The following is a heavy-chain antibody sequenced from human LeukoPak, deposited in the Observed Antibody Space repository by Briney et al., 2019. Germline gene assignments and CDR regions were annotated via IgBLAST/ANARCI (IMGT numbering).Heavy chain of an antibody. CDR1: GASVSTRNYY. V-gene: IGHV4-61*01. CDR3: ARDLYGSGSFLPESP. CDR2: VYYSGST. Sequence: PSGTLSLTCTVSGASVSTRNYYWSWIRQPPGKGLEWIGYVYYSGSTNYNPSLQSRVTMSVDTSKNQFSLKLTSLTAADTAVYYCARDLYGSGSFLPESPWGQGTLVTVSS. J-gene: IGHJ5*02. D-gene: IGHD3-10*01.